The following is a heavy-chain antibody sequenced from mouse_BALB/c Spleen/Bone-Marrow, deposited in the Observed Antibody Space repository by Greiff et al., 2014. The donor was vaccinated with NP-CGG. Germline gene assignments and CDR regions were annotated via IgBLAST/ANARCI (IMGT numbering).Heavy chain of an antibody. CDR1: GYTFTSYW. V-gene: IGHV1-69*02. CDR2: IYPSDNYT. CDR3: TRTYEYFDY. J-gene: IGHJ2*01. Sequence: QVQLQQPGTELVRPGASVKLSCKTSGYTFTSYWINWVKQRPGQGLEWIGNIYPSDNYTNYNQKFKDKATLTVDISSTTAYMQLSSPTSEDSAVYYCTRTYEYFDYWGQGTTLTGSS. D-gene: IGHD2-3*01.